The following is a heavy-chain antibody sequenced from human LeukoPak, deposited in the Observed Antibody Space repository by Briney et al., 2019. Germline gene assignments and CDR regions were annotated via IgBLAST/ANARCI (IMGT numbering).Heavy chain of an antibody. CDR2: IWYDGTKK. J-gene: IGHJ6*02. V-gene: IGHV3-33*06. CDR1: GFTFSNYG. Sequence: PGRSLRLSCAASGFTFSNYGMHWVRQAPGKGLEWVAVIWYDGTKKYYADSVKGRLTISRDNSKNTLYLEMNGLRAEDTAVYYCAKVSYSGYEPTYYFYYYGMDVWGQGTTVTVSS. CDR3: AKVSYSGYEPTYYFYYYGMDV. D-gene: IGHD5-12*01.